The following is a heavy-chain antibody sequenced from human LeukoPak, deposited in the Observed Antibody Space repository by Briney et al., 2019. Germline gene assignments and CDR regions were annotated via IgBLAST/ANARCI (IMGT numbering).Heavy chain of an antibody. CDR3: ARDRYYDFLTGYRYGMDV. V-gene: IGHV3-11*01. D-gene: IGHD3-9*01. CDR1: GFTFSDYY. J-gene: IGHJ6*02. Sequence: PGGSLRLSCAASGFTFSDYYMTWIRQAPGKGLEWVSYISSSGSSIYYADSVKGRFSISRDNAKNSVFLQMNNLRAEDTAVYYCARDRYYDFLTGYRYGMDVWGQGTTVTVSS. CDR2: ISSSGSSI.